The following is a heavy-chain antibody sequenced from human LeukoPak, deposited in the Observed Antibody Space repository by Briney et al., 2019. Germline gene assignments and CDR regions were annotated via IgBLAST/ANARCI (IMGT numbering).Heavy chain of an antibody. CDR3: AREQRGVDRRPYDY. J-gene: IGHJ4*02. CDR1: GGSISSSSYY. Sequence: SETLSLTCTVSGGSISSSSYYWGWIRQPPGKGLEWIGSIYYSGSTYYNPSLKSRVTISVDTSKNQFSLKLSSVTAADTAVYYCAREQRGVDRRPYDYWGQGTLVTVSS. CDR2: IYYSGST. D-gene: IGHD3-10*01. V-gene: IGHV4-39*07.